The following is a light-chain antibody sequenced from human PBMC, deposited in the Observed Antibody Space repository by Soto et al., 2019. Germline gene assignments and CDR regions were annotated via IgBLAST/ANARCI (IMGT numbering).Light chain of an antibody. CDR3: QHFGNSLWT. V-gene: IGKV3-20*01. CDR2: GAS. J-gene: IGKJ1*01. Sequence: ELVLTQSPGTLSLSPGARATLSCRASQSVASRNLAWYQQKSGQAPRLLIYGASSRAIHTPDRFSGSGSGTDFTLTISGLQPEDFAVYYCQHFGNSLWTFGQGTKVEI. CDR1: QSVASRN.